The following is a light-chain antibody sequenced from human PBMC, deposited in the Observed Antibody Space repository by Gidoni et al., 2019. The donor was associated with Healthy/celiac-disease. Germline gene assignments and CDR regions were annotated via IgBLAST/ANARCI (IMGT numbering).Light chain of an antibody. CDR2: DVR. CDR1: SSDVGGYNY. CDR3: CSYAVSYTWV. V-gene: IGLV2-11*01. Sequence: QSALPQPRSVSGAPGQTVTISCTGTSSDVGGYNYVSWYQQHPGKAPKLMMYDVRKRPSGVPDRFSGSKSGNTASLTISGLQAEDEADYSCCSYAVSYTWVFGGGTKLTVL. J-gene: IGLJ3*02.